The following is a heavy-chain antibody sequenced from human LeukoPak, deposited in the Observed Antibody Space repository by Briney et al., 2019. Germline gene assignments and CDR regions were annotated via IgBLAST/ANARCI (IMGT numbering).Heavy chain of an antibody. V-gene: IGHV3-7*05. J-gene: IGHJ4*02. CDR3: AKRIGGVNSFDH. Sequence: QAGGSLRLSCVASKFTFSSYWMSWVRQAPGKGLEWVANIKRDGSEEYYVDSVKGRFTISRDNAKNSLYLQMNSLRAEDTAVYYCAKRIGGVNSFDHWGQGTLVTVSS. CDR1: KFTFSSYW. D-gene: IGHD3-16*01. CDR2: IKRDGSEE.